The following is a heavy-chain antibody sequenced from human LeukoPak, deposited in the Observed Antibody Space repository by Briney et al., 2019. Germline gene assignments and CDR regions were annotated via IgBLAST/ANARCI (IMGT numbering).Heavy chain of an antibody. CDR1: GGSISSSSYY. V-gene: IGHV4-39*02. J-gene: IGHJ3*02. CDR2: MHYSGST. D-gene: IGHD6-6*01. CDR3: ARVYSSSSGRDAFDI. Sequence: SETLSLTCTVSGGSISSSSYYWGWIRQPPGKGLEWIGSMHYSGSTDYNPSLKSRVTISVDTSKNHFSLKLSSVTAADTAVYYCARVYSSSSGRDAFDIWGQGTMVTVSS.